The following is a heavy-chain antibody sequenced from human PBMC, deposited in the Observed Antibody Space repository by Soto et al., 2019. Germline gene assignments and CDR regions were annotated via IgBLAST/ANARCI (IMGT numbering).Heavy chain of an antibody. J-gene: IGHJ4*02. D-gene: IGHD2-2*01. CDR3: ARDEGYCSSTSCYAAFDY. Sequence: KQSQTLSLTCAISGDSVSSNSAAWNWIRQSPSRGLEWLGRTYYRSKWYNDYAVSVKSRITINPDTSKNQFSLQLNSVTPEDTAVYYCARDEGYCSSTSCYAAFDYWGQGTLVTVSS. V-gene: IGHV6-1*01. CDR2: TYYRSKWYN. CDR1: GDSVSSNSAA.